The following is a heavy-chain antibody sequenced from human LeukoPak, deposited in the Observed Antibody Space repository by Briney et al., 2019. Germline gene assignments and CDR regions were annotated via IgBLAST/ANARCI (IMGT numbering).Heavy chain of an antibody. Sequence: GGSLRLSCAASGFTFDDYAMHWVRQAPGKGLEWVSGISWNSGSIGYADSVKGRFTISRDNAKNSLYLQMNSLRAEDTALYYCAKSRGYSYVSHFDYWGQGTLVTVSS. CDR2: ISWNSGSI. CDR3: AKSRGYSYVSHFDY. D-gene: IGHD5-18*01. V-gene: IGHV3-9*01. CDR1: GFTFDDYA. J-gene: IGHJ4*02.